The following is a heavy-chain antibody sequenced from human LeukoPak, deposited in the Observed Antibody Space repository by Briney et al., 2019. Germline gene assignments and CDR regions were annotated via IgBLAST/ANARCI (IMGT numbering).Heavy chain of an antibody. CDR3: AQEDYYDSSAYLGH. D-gene: IGHD3-22*01. CDR1: GFTFSSYG. J-gene: IGHJ4*02. CDR2: ISNDGSKK. V-gene: IGHV3-30*18. Sequence: GGSLRLSCAASGFTFSSYGMHWVRQAPGKGLEWVAVISNDGSKKYYADSVKGRFTISRNNSKNTLYLQMNSLRGEDSAVYYCAQEDYYDSSAYLGHWGQGTLVTVSS.